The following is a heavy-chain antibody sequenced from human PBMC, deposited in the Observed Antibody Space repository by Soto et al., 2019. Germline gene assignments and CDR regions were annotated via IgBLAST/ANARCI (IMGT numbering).Heavy chain of an antibody. Sequence: GGSLRLSCAASGFTFSSYSMNWVRQAPGKGLEWVSYISSSSSTIYYADSVKGRFTISRDNAENSLYLQMNSLRDEDTAVYYCAITSLTDYYYYYGMDVWGQGTTVTVSS. D-gene: IGHD7-27*01. CDR3: AITSLTDYYYYYGMDV. V-gene: IGHV3-48*02. CDR2: ISSSSSTI. CDR1: GFTFSSYS. J-gene: IGHJ6*02.